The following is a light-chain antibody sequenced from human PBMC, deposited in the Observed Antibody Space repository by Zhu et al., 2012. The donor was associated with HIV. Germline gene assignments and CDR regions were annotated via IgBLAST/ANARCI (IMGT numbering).Light chain of an antibody. CDR3: QHLTLYPT. J-gene: IGKJ4*01. CDR2: GAS. CDR1: QGISNH. Sequence: DIQLTQSPSFLSASVGDRVTITCRASQGISNHLAWYHQKPGKAPKLLIYGASVLQSGVPLRFSGSGSGTEFTLTISSLQPEDFATYFCQHLTLYPTFGGGSKVEIK. V-gene: IGKV1-9*01.